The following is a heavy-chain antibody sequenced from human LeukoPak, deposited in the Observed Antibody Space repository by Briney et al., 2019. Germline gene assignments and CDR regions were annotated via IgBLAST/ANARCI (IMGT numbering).Heavy chain of an antibody. CDR2: IVGSGGST. Sequence: GGSLRLSCAASGFTFSNYAMSWVRQASGKGLDWVSTIVGSGGSTYYADSVKGRFTISRDNSKNTLYLQMNSLRAEDTAVYYCAKDGGWNYAWFDPWGQGTLVTVSS. V-gene: IGHV3-23*01. CDR1: GFTFSNYA. D-gene: IGHD1-7*01. J-gene: IGHJ5*02. CDR3: AKDGGWNYAWFDP.